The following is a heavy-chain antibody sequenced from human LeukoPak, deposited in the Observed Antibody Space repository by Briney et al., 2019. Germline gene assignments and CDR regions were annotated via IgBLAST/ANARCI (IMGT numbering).Heavy chain of an antibody. CDR3: TRDRLDYCSSTSCYPYYYYYMDV. V-gene: IGHV1-18*01. CDR1: GYTFTSYG. D-gene: IGHD2-2*01. J-gene: IGHJ6*03. CDR2: ISAYNGNT. Sequence: GASVKVSCKASGYTFTSYGISWVRQAPGQGLKWMGWISAYNGNTNYARKLQGRVTVTTDTSTSTAYMELRSLTSGDTAVYYCTRDRLDYCSSTSCYPYYYYYMDVWGKGTTVTVSS.